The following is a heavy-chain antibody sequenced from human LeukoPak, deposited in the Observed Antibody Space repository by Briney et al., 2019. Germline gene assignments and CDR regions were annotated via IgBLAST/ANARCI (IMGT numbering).Heavy chain of an antibody. CDR1: GGTFSNYA. J-gene: IGHJ4*02. Sequence: SVKVSCKASGGTFSNYAINWVRQAPGQGLEWMGGIIPIFGTANYAQKFQGRVTITADESTSTAYMELSSLRSEDTAVYYCAAEGLRFLEWLYPWGYWGQGTLVTVSS. CDR2: IIPIFGTA. D-gene: IGHD3-3*01. CDR3: AAEGLRFLEWLYPWGY. V-gene: IGHV1-69*01.